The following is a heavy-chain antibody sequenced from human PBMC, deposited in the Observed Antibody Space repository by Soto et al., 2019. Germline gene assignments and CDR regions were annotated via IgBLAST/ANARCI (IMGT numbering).Heavy chain of an antibody. V-gene: IGHV4-39*01. CDR1: AGSMSSSNYY. CDR3: ARPPVAGRGGAFDI. D-gene: IGHD1-26*01. Sequence: QLQLQESGPGLVKPSETLSLTCTVSAGSMSSSNYYWGWIRQPPGKGMEWIGHIYYTGSTYYNPSLKSRVTISINTSKNQFPLRLTSVTAADTAVYYCARPPVAGRGGAFDIWGQGTMVTVSS. CDR2: IYYTGST. J-gene: IGHJ3*02.